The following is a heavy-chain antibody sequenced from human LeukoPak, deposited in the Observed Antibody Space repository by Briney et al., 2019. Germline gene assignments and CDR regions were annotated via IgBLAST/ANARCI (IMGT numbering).Heavy chain of an antibody. V-gene: IGHV4-39*01. J-gene: IGHJ3*02. CDR3: ARGVVTAFFGAFDI. D-gene: IGHD2-21*02. Sequence: SETPSLTCTVCGGSISSSSYYWGWIRQPPGKGLEWIGSIYYSGSTYYNPSLKSRVTISVDTSKNQFSLKLSSVTAADTAVYYCARGVVTAFFGAFDIWGQGTMVTVSS. CDR1: GGSISSSSYY. CDR2: IYYSGST.